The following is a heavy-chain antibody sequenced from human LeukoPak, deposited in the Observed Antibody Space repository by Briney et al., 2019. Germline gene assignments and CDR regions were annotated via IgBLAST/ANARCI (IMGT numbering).Heavy chain of an antibody. CDR2: ISPSGGIT. CDR1: RFAFSSHG. CDR3: ARGTVVQGDY. Sequence: GGSLRLSCAASRFAFSSHGMNRVRQAPGKGLEWVSGISPSGGITYYTDSVKGRFTISRDNAKNSLYLQMNSLRAEDTAVYYCARGTVVQGDYWGQGTLVTVSS. D-gene: IGHD2-15*01. J-gene: IGHJ4*02. V-gene: IGHV3-21*01.